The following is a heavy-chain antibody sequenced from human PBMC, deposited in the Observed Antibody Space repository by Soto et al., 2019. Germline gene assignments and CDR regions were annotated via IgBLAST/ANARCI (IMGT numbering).Heavy chain of an antibody. CDR2: IYYSGST. Sequence: QVQLQESGPGLVKPSETLSLTCTVSGGSISSYYWSWIRQPPGKGLEWIGYIYYSGSTNYNPSLKRLVTISVDTSKHQFSLKLTAVTAADTAVYYGSGGDDFWSDNWGQGALVTVSS. CDR3: SGGDDFWSDN. J-gene: IGHJ4*02. CDR1: GGSISSYY. D-gene: IGHD3-3*01. V-gene: IGHV4-59*01.